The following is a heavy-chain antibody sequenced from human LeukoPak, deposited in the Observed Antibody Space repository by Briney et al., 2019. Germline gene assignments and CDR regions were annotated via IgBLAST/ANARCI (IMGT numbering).Heavy chain of an antibody. Sequence: GGSLRLSCAASGFTFSSYAMHWVRRAPGKGLEWVAVISYDGSNKYYADSVKGRFTISRDNSKNTLYLQMNSLRAEDTAVYYCARGPDSYYYDSSGYYPYYFDYWGQGTLVTVSS. CDR2: ISYDGSNK. D-gene: IGHD3-22*01. J-gene: IGHJ4*02. V-gene: IGHV3-30-3*01. CDR3: ARGPDSYYYDSSGYYPYYFDY. CDR1: GFTFSSYA.